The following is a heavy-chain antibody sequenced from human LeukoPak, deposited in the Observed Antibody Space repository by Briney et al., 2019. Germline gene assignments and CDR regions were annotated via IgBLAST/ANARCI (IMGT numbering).Heavy chain of an antibody. CDR2: INHSGGST. CDR3: ARTISDWYFDL. J-gene: IGHJ2*01. D-gene: IGHD5-12*01. Sequence: APQKVSSKASGYTFTSYYMHSVRQTPGQRLGGMGIINHSGGSTSYAQKFQGSVTITRDTSTSRVYMELSSLRSEDTAVYYCARTISDWYFDLWGRGTMVTVSS. V-gene: IGHV1-46*01. CDR1: GYTFTSYY.